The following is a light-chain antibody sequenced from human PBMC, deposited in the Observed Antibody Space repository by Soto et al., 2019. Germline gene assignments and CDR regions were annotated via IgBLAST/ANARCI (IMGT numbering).Light chain of an antibody. J-gene: IGLJ3*02. CDR2: EVS. V-gene: IGLV2-14*01. Sequence: QSALTQPASVSGSPAQSITISCTGTSSDVGGYNFVSWYQQHPGKAPRLIIYEVSSRPSGVSYRFSGSKSGNTASLTISGLQAEDEADYYCSSYTLRNTLVLFGGGTKLTVL. CDR1: SSDVGGYNF. CDR3: SSYTLRNTLVL.